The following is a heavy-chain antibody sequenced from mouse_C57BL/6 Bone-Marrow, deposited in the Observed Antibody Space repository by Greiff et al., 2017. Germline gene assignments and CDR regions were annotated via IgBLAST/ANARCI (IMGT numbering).Heavy chain of an antibody. D-gene: IGHD1-1*01. CDR2: IDPSDSYT. CDR1: GYTFTSYW. Sequence: QVQLQQPGAELVMPGASVKLSCKASGYTFTSYWMHWVKQRPGQGLEWIGEIDPSDSYTNYNQKFKGKSTLTVDKSSTTTYMQLSSLTSEDSAVHYCARQTTVVDYYAMDYWGQGTSVTVSS. J-gene: IGHJ4*01. V-gene: IGHV1-69*01. CDR3: ARQTTVVDYYAMDY.